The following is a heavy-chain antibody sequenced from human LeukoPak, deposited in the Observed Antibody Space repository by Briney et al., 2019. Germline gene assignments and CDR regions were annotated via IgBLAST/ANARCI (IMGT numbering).Heavy chain of an antibody. CDR3: ARGLNRRGLI. J-gene: IGHJ4*02. V-gene: IGHV4-34*01. D-gene: IGHD2-8*01. CDR1: GGSFSGYY. CDR2: INHSGST. Sequence: PSETLSLTCAVYGGSFSGYYWSWIRQPPGKWLEWIGEINHSGSTNYNPSLKSRVTISVDTSKNQFSLKLSSVTAADTAVYYCARGLNRRGLIWGQGTLVTVSS.